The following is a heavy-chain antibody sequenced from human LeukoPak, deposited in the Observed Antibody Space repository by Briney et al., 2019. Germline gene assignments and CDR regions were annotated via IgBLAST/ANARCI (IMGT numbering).Heavy chain of an antibody. J-gene: IGHJ5*02. Sequence: AETLSLTCTVSGGSISSSGYYWGWIRQPPGKGLEWIGSIYYSGSTYYNPSLKSLVTISVGTSKNQFSLKLSSVAAADTAGYYCARDPTAAGKGAWFDPWGQGTLVTVSS. CDR3: ARDPTAAGKGAWFDP. CDR2: IYYSGST. V-gene: IGHV4-39*02. CDR1: GGSISSSGYY. D-gene: IGHD6-13*01.